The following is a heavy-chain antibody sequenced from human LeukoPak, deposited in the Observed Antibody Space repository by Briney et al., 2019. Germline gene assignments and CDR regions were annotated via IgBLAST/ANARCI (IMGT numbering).Heavy chain of an antibody. CDR3: ARDRVGGDLTGVSLY. Sequence: GATVKVSCKASGYPFDNFGLTWVRQAPGQGLEWMGWISDYNENTHYAQKFRGRLTLTTETSTSTAYLELRSLKSDDTAVYYCARDRVGGDLTGVSLYWGQGTLVTVSS. J-gene: IGHJ4*01. V-gene: IGHV1-18*01. D-gene: IGHD4-17*01. CDR1: GYPFDNFG. CDR2: ISDYNENT.